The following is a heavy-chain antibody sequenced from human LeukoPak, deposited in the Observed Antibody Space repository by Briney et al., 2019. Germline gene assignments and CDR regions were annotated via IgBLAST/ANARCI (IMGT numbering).Heavy chain of an antibody. J-gene: IGHJ4*02. CDR3: AGADYDSSGYYPGFDY. D-gene: IGHD3-22*01. Sequence: TSETLSLTCTVSGGSISSYYWSWIRQPAGKGLEWIGRIYTSGSTNYNPSLKSRLTMSVDTSKIQFSLKLSSVTAADTAVYYCAGADYDSSGYYPGFDYWGQGTLVTVFS. V-gene: IGHV4-4*07. CDR2: IYTSGST. CDR1: GGSISSYY.